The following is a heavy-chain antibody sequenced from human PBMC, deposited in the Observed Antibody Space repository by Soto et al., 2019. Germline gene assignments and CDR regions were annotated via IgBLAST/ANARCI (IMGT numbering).Heavy chain of an antibody. D-gene: IGHD1-26*01. J-gene: IGHJ4*02. V-gene: IGHV3-72*01. CDR1: GFTFSDHY. Sequence: PGGSLRLSCAASGFTFSDHYMDWVRQAPGKGLEWVGRTRNKVDSYTTEYAASVRGRFTISRDDSKTSLYLQMNSLKTEDTALYYCATGTVGAMDYWGQGTLVTVSS. CDR2: TRNKVDSYTT. CDR3: ATGTVGAMDY.